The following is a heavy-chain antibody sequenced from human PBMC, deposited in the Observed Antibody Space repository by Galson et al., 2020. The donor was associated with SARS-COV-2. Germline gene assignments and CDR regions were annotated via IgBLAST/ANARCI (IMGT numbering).Heavy chain of an antibody. CDR2: IYYGGTT. D-gene: IGHD2-2*01. CDR3: ARALSLDALFDH. Sequence: ASETLSLTCTVSGDSISRGNYYWSWIRQPPGKGLEWIGYIYYGGTTYYNPSLTGRVVMSVDTSKNQFSLKLTSVTAADTAVYYCARALSLDALFDHWGQGTLVTVSS. J-gene: IGHJ4*02. V-gene: IGHV4-30-4*01. CDR1: GDSISRGNYY.